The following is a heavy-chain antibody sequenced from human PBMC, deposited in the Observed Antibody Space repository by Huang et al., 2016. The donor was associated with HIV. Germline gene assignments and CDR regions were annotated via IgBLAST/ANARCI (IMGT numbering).Heavy chain of an antibody. J-gene: IGHJ1*01. D-gene: IGHD6-19*01. CDR3: ARTGPEAGIEGPWYFQH. Sequence: EVQLVESGGGLVQPGGSLRLSCAASGFTFSSYWMSWVRQAPGKGLEWVANIKQDGSEKDYVDSVRGRFSISRDNAKNSLYLQMNSLRAEDTAVYYCARTGPEAGIEGPWYFQHWGQGTLVTVSS. CDR1: GFTFSSYW. CDR2: IKQDGSEK. V-gene: IGHV3-7*01.